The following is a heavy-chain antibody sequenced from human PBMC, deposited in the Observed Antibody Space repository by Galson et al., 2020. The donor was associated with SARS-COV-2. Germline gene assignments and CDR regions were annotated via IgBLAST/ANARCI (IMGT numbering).Heavy chain of an antibody. CDR2: ISYDGSNK. CDR1: GFSFSNYD. Sequence: GGSLRLSCAASGFSFSNYDMHWVRQAPGKGLEWVAVISYDGSNKDYADSVKGRFTISRDNSKNTLYLQMSSLRAEDTAVYYCARDLGSSWFDAFDIWGQGTMVTVSS. D-gene: IGHD6-13*01. J-gene: IGHJ3*02. CDR3: ARDLGSSWFDAFDI. V-gene: IGHV3-30-3*01.